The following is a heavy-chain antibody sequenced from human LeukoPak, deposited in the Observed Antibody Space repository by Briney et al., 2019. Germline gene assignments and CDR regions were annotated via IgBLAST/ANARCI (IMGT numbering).Heavy chain of an antibody. D-gene: IGHD2-15*01. CDR1: GYSFTTYA. CDR3: ARGYCSGGTCHTCDY. J-gene: IGHJ4*02. V-gene: IGHV7-4-1*02. Sequence: ASVKVSCKASGYSFTTYAMNWVRQAPGQGLEWMGWINTDTGNPTYAQGFTGRFVFSLDTSVSTAYLQISSLKAEDTAVYYCARGYCSGGTCHTCDYWGQGTLVTVSS. CDR2: INTDTGNP.